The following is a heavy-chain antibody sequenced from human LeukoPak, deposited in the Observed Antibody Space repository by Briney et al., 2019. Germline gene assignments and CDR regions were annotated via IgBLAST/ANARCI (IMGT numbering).Heavy chain of an antibody. CDR2: IKQDGSEK. CDR3: ARVVTALVLCAFDI. D-gene: IGHD2-21*02. V-gene: IGHV3-7*01. CDR1: GFTFSSYW. J-gene: IGHJ3*02. Sequence: GGSLRLSCAASGFTFSSYWMSWVRQAPGKGLEWVANIKQDGSEKYYVDSVKGRFTISRDNAKNSLYLQMDSLRAEDTAVYYCARVVTALVLCAFDIWGQGTMVTVSS.